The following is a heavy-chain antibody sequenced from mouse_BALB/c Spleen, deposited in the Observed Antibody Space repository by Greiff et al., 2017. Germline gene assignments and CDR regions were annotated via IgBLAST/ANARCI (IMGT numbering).Heavy chain of an antibody. Sequence: EVKLVESGGGLVQPGGSLRLSCAPSGFTFTDYYMSWVRQPPGKALEWLGFIRNKANGYTTEYSASVKGRFTISRDNSQSILYLQMNTLRAEDSAIYYCARDVYAMDYWGQGTSVTVSS. CDR2: IRNKANGYTT. CDR1: GFTFTDYY. CDR3: ARDVYAMDY. J-gene: IGHJ4*01. V-gene: IGHV7-3*02.